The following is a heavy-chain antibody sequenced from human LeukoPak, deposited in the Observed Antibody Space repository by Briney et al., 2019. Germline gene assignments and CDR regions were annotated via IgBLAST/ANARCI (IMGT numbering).Heavy chain of an antibody. V-gene: IGHV3-21*01. CDR1: GFTFSSYN. Sequence: GGSLRLSCAASGFTFSSYNMNWVRQAPGKGLEWVSSISSSSSYIYYADSVKGRFTISRDNAKNSLYVQMNSLRAEDTAVYYCARLRGLYSDTNRYQTALDCWGQGTLVTVSS. J-gene: IGHJ4*02. D-gene: IGHD1-26*01. CDR2: ISSSSSYI. CDR3: ARLRGLYSDTNRYQTALDC.